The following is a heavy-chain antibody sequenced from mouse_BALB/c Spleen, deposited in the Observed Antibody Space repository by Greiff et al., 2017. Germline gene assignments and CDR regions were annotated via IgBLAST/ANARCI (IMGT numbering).Heavy chain of an antibody. Sequence: VQLQQSGPELVRPGASVKISCKTSGYPFTDYTMHWVKQSLGKCLEWIGGINPNNGGTSYNQKFKGKATLTVDKSSSTAYMELRSLTSEDSAVYYCARSCITTAPFAYWGQGTLVTVSA. CDR1: GYPFTDYT. CDR2: INPNNGGT. J-gene: IGHJ3*01. D-gene: IGHD1-2*01. V-gene: IGHV1-18*01. CDR3: ARSCITTAPFAY.